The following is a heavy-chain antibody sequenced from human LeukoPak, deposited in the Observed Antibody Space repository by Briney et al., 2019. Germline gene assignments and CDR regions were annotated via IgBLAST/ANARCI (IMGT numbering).Heavy chain of an antibody. CDR1: GFTFSRYG. CDR3: AKDRKDFDWLLEADY. V-gene: IGHV3-30*18. D-gene: IGHD3-9*01. CDR2: ISYDGSNK. Sequence: GRSLRLSCAASGFTFSRYGMHWVRQAPGKGLEWVAVISYDGSNKYYADSVKGRFTISRDNSKNTLYLQMHSLRAEDTAVYYCAKDRKDFDWLLEADYWGQGTLVTVSS. J-gene: IGHJ4*02.